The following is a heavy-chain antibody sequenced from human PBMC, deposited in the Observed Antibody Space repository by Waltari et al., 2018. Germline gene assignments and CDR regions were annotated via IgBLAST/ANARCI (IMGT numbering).Heavy chain of an antibody. CDR2: SVPSGGST. J-gene: IGHJ4*01. V-gene: IGHV3-23*01. D-gene: IGHD6-25*01. CDR1: GFTFSSYA. CDR3: ASSSGWPRVVDY. Sequence: EVQLSESGGGLVQPGGSLRLSCATSGFTFSSYAMNWVRQAPGKGLEWVSSSVPSGGSTYYAYSVKGRCTISRDTSKNTMSLHMQNLRAEDTAVYFCASSSGWPRVVDYWGQGTLVTVSS.